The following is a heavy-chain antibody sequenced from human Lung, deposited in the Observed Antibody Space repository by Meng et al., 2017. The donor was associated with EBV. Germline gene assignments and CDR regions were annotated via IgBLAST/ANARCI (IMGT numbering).Heavy chain of an antibody. V-gene: IGHV4-4*02. Sequence: QWQLQESGPGLVKPSGTLSLTCTVSSASISSNNYWTWARQSPGKGLEWIGEIYHNENTNYNPSLMSRVTMSLDKSKNHFSLNLRSVTAADTAVYFCARAPGNWNFDSWGQGTLVTVSS. CDR1: SASISSNNY. D-gene: IGHD1-20*01. CDR3: ARAPGNWNFDS. CDR2: IYHNENT. J-gene: IGHJ4*02.